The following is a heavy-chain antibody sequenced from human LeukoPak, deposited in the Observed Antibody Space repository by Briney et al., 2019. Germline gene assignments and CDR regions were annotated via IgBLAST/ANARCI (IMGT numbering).Heavy chain of an antibody. CDR1: GGSVSSGSYY. CDR2: IYYSGST. V-gene: IGHV4-61*01. D-gene: IGHD3-16*01. J-gene: IGHJ6*02. Sequence: SETLSLTCTVSGGSVSSGSYYWSWIRQPPGKGLEWIGYIYYSGSTNYNPSLKSRVTIPVDTSKNQFSLKLSSVTAADTAVYYCARDNYLFYGMDVWGQGTTVTVSS. CDR3: ARDNYLFYGMDV.